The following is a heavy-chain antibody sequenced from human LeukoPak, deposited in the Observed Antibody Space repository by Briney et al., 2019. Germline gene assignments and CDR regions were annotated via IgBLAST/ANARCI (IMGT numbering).Heavy chain of an antibody. CDR1: GGSISDYS. Sequence: PSETLSLTCTVSGGSISDYSWSWIRQPPGKGLEWIGNIYYSGSTNYNPSLKSRVTISVDTSNNQFSLKLSSVTAADTAVYYCARDLRGTSAMDVWGKGTTVTVSS. D-gene: IGHD2-2*01. CDR2: IYYSGST. V-gene: IGHV4-59*01. J-gene: IGHJ6*03. CDR3: ARDLRGTSAMDV.